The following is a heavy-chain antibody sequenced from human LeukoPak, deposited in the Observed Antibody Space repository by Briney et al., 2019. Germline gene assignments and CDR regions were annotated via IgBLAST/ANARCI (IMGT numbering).Heavy chain of an antibody. D-gene: IGHD6-13*01. CDR3: ARDSSSWLPYYFDY. J-gene: IGHJ4*02. CDR2: FDPEDGET. CDR1: GYTLTELS. Sequence: ASVKVSCKVSGYTLTELSMHWVRQAPGKGLEWMGGFDPEDGETIYAQKFQGRVTITRDTSASTAYMELSSLRSEDTAVYYCARDSSSWLPYYFDYWGQGTLVTVSS. V-gene: IGHV1-24*01.